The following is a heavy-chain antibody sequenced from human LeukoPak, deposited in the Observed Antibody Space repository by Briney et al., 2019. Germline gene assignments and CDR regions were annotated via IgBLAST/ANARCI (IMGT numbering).Heavy chain of an antibody. CDR1: GFTFSSYA. D-gene: IGHD2-2*01. J-gene: IGHJ6*03. CDR3: ARGLQYQLLKALGHYYMDV. CDR2: ISYDGSNK. V-gene: IGHV3-30*01. Sequence: GRSLRLSCAASGFTFSSYAMHWVRQAPGKGLEWVAVISYDGSNKYYADSVKGRFTISRDNSKNTLYLQMNSLRAEDTAVYYCARGLQYQLLKALGHYYMDVWGEGTTVTVSS.